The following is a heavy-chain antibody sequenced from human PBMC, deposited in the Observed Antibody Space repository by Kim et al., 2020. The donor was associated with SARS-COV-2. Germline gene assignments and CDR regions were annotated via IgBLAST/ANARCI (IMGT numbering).Heavy chain of an antibody. Sequence: SETLSLTCTVSGGSISSSSYYWGWIRQPPGKGLEWIGSIYYSGSTYYNPSLKSRVTISVDTSKNQFSLKLSSVTAADTAVYYCARLTSNYYDSSGYGDYWGQGTLVTVSS. J-gene: IGHJ4*02. D-gene: IGHD3-22*01. V-gene: IGHV4-39*01. CDR3: ARLTSNYYDSSGYGDY. CDR1: GGSISSSSYY. CDR2: IYYSGST.